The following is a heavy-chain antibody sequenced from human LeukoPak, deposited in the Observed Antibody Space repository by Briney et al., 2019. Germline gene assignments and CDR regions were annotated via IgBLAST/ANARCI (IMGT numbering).Heavy chain of an antibody. J-gene: IGHJ3*02. V-gene: IGHV4-34*01. CDR1: GGSFSGYY. CDR3: ARKNDFDI. CDR2: INHSGST. Sequence: SETLSLTCAVYGGSFSGYYWSWIRQPPGKGLEWIGEINHSGSTNYNPSLKSRVTISVDTSKNQFSLRLTSVTAADTAVYYCARKNDFDIWGQGTLVTVSS. D-gene: IGHD2/OR15-2a*01.